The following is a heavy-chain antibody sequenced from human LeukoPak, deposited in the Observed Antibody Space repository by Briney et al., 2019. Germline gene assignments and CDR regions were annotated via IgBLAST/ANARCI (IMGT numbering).Heavy chain of an antibody. Sequence: GASVKVSCKASGGTFSSYAISWVRQAPGQGPEWMGGIIPIFGTANYAQKFQGRVTITADKSTSTAYMELSSLRSEDTAVYYCARSDYVWGSYRTFDYWGQGTLVTVSS. CDR1: GGTFSSYA. D-gene: IGHD3-16*02. V-gene: IGHV1-69*06. CDR2: IIPIFGTA. J-gene: IGHJ4*02. CDR3: ARSDYVWGSYRTFDY.